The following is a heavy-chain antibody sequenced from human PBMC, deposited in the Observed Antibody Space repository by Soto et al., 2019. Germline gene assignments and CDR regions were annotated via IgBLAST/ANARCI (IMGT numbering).Heavy chain of an antibody. D-gene: IGHD6-19*01. Sequence: GGSLRLSCAASGFTFSSYWMSWVRQAPGKGLEWVANIKQDGSEKYYVDSVKGRFTISRDNAKNSLYLQMNSLRAEDTAVYYCARAPTTQWQWLVAYFQHWGQGTLVTVSS. CDR1: GFTFSSYW. V-gene: IGHV3-7*01. J-gene: IGHJ1*01. CDR2: IKQDGSEK. CDR3: ARAPTTQWQWLVAYFQH.